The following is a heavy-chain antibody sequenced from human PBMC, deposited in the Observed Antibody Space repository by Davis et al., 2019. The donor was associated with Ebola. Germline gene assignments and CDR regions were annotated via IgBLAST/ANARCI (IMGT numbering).Heavy chain of an antibody. V-gene: IGHV4-39*01. CDR2: IYYSGST. J-gene: IGHJ4*02. Sequence: PSETLSLTCTVSGGSISSSSYYWGWIRQPPGKGLEWIGSIYYSGSTYYNPSLKSRVTISVDTSKNQFSLKLSSVTAADTAVYYCARGGIVVVIATLDYWGQGTLVTVSS. CDR3: ARGGIVVVIATLDY. CDR1: GGSISSSSYY. D-gene: IGHD2-21*01.